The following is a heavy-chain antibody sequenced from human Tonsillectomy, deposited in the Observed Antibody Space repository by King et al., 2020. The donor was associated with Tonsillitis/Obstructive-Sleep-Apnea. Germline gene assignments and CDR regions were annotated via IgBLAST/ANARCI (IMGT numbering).Heavy chain of an antibody. CDR1: GFTFSSYG. J-gene: IGHJ4*02. CDR3: ARDPGWVVVPAGVDY. Sequence: VQLVESGGGVVQPGRSLRLSCAASGFTFSSYGMHWVRQAPGKGLEWVAVIWYDGSNKYYADSVKGRFTISRDNSKNTLYLQMNSLRAEDTAVYYCARDPGWVVVPAGVDYWGQGTLVTVSS. CDR2: IWYDGSNK. V-gene: IGHV3-33*01. D-gene: IGHD2-2*01.